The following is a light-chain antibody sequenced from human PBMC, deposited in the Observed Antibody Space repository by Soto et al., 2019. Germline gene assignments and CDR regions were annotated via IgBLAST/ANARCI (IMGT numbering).Light chain of an antibody. CDR1: QSLGHSDGLAY. CDR3: MQGTHWTIT. V-gene: IGKV2-30*02. J-gene: IGKJ5*01. Sequence: DVVMTQSPLSLPFTMGEPVSITCRSNQSLGHSDGLAYFSWFRQRPGRSPRRXIYKVSNRDSGVPARCFGSGAGTDCALQISRVEAEDVWVYDCMQGTHWTITFGQGTRLEIK. CDR2: KVS.